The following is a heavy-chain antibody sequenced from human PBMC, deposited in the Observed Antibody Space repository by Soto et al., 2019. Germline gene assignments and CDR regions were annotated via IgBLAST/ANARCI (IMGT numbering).Heavy chain of an antibody. V-gene: IGHV4-59*08. Sequence: QVQLQESGPGLVKPSETLSLTCTVSGGSISSYYWSWIRQPPGKGLEWIGYIYYSGSTNYNPSLKSRVTISVDTSKNQFSLKLSSVTAADTAVYYCARRHRVWFGELFPRHDAFDIWGQGTMVTVSS. CDR1: GGSISSYY. CDR2: IYYSGST. CDR3: ARRHRVWFGELFPRHDAFDI. D-gene: IGHD3-10*01. J-gene: IGHJ3*02.